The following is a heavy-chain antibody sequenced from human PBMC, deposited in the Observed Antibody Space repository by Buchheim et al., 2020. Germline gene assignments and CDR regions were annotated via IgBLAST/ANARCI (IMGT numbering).Heavy chain of an antibody. CDR3: TAKDTALAH. CDR1: GFTFSNAW. J-gene: IGHJ4*02. Sequence: EVQLVESGGGLVKPGGSLRLSCAASGFTFSNAWMSWVRQAPGKGLEWVGRIESETYGATTDYAAPVNGRFTISRDDSQNTVYLQMNSLRNEDTAVYYCTAKDTALAHWGQGT. D-gene: IGHD5-18*01. CDR2: IESETYGATT. V-gene: IGHV3-15*04.